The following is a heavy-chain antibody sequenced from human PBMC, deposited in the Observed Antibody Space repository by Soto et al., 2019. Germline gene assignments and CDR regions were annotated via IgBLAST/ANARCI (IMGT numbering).Heavy chain of an antibody. CDR3: ARTQYGDYAAFDY. D-gene: IGHD4-17*01. Sequence: TSETLSLTCAVSGGSISSSNWWSWVRQPPGKGLEWIGDIYHSGSTNYNPSLKSRVTISVDKSKNQFPLKLSSVTAADTAVYYCARTQYGDYAAFDYWGQGTLVTVSS. V-gene: IGHV4-4*02. CDR1: GGSISSSNW. CDR2: IYHSGST. J-gene: IGHJ4*02.